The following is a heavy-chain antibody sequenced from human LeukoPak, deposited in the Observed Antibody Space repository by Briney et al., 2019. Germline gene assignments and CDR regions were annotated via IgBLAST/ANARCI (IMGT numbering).Heavy chain of an antibody. J-gene: IGHJ4*02. V-gene: IGHV1-2*02. CDR3: ATGLFSYYYGSGA. Sequence: ASVKVSCKASGNIFTGYYLHWVRQAPGRGLEWMGWINPNGGGPKYAPKFQGRVTMTRDTSINTVYMELSRLRSDDTAVYYCATGLFSYYYGSGAWGQGTLVTVSS. CDR1: GNIFTGYY. D-gene: IGHD3-10*01. CDR2: INPNGGGP.